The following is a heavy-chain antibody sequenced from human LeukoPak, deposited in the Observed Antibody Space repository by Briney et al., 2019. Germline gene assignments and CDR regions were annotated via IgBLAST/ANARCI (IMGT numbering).Heavy chain of an antibody. CDR1: GFTVSSNY. J-gene: IGHJ4*02. V-gene: IGHV3-53*01. Sequence: GGSLRLXCAASGFTVSSNYMSWDRQAPGKGLEWVSVIYSGGSTYYADSVKGRFTISRDNSKNTLYLQMNSLRAEDTAVYYCARDPEKGSYWGQGTLVTVSS. CDR3: ARDPEKGSY. CDR2: IYSGGST.